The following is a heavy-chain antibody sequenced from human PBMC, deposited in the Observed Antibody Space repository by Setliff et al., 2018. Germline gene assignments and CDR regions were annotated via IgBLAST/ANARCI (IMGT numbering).Heavy chain of an antibody. J-gene: IGHJ3*02. CDR2: IRSKANSYAT. D-gene: IGHD3-3*01. V-gene: IGHV3-73*01. CDR1: GFTFSGSA. Sequence: GGSLRLSCAASGFTFSGSAMHWVRQASGKGLEWVGRIRSKANSYATAYAASVKGRFTISRDDSKNTAYLQMNSLKTEDTAVYYCARVFWSGYYTGDAFDIWGQGTMVTVSS. CDR3: ARVFWSGYYTGDAFDI.